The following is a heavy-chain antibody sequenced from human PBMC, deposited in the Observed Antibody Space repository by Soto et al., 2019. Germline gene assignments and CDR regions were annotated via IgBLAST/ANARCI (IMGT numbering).Heavy chain of an antibody. Sequence: SETLSLTCAVCGGSFSGYYWSWIRQPPGKGLEWIGEINHSGSTNYNPSLKSRVTISVDTPKNQFSLKLSSVTAADTAVYYCASSDDYVWGSYRYTDPDAFDIWGQGTMVTVSS. CDR3: ASSDDYVWGSYRYTDPDAFDI. J-gene: IGHJ3*02. D-gene: IGHD3-16*02. V-gene: IGHV4-34*01. CDR2: INHSGST. CDR1: GGSFSGYY.